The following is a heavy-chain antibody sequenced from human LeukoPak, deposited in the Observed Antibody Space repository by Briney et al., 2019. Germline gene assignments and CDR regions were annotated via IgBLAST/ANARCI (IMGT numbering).Heavy chain of an antibody. CDR3: ASLYGDRDYYFDY. V-gene: IGHV4-39*07. J-gene: IGHJ4*02. Sequence: SETLSLTCTVSGGSISSGDYYWSWIRQPPGKGLEWIGGIYHSGSTNYNPSLKSRVTISVDKSKNQFSLKLSSVTAADTAVYYCASLYGDRDYYFDYWGQGTLVTVSS. D-gene: IGHD4-17*01. CDR2: IYHSGST. CDR1: GGSISSGDYY.